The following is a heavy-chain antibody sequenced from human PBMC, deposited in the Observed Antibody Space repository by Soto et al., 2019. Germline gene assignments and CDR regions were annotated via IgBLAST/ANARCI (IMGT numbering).Heavy chain of an antibody. D-gene: IGHD3-10*01. CDR2: IIPILGIA. J-gene: IGHJ6*02. CDR3: ARVYGSYYGMDV. V-gene: IGHV1-69*02. CDR1: GGTFSSYT. Sequence: QVQLVQSGAEVKKPGSSVKVSCKASGGTFSSYTISWVRQAPGQGLEWMGRIIPILGIANYAQKFQGRVTIXAXXSTSTAYMELSSLRSEDTAVYYCARVYGSYYGMDVWGQGTTVTVSS.